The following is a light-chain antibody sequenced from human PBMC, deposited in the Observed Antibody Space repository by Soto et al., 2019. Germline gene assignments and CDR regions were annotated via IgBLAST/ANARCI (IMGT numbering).Light chain of an antibody. V-gene: IGKV1-39*01. CDR2: AAS. CDR3: QQTYSVLPYP. CDR1: QNIRTY. Sequence: DIQMTQSPSSLSASIGDRVTITCRASQNIRTYLNWYQQKPGKAPDLLVFAASNLQTGVPSRFSGGGSGTDFTLTISILHPKDFATYYCQQTYSVLPYPFGQGTKLEIK. J-gene: IGKJ2*01.